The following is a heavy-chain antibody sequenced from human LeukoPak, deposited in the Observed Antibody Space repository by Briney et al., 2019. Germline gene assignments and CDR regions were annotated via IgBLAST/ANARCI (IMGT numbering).Heavy chain of an antibody. J-gene: IGHJ6*04. Sequence: ASVKVSCKASGYTFTSYGISWVRQAPGQGLEWMGWISAYNGNTNYAQKLQGRVTMTTDTSTSTAYMELRSLRSDDTAVYYCARVLLWFGELLPNGMDVWGKGTTVTDSS. D-gene: IGHD3-10*01. CDR2: ISAYNGNT. CDR3: ARVLLWFGELLPNGMDV. CDR1: GYTFTSYG. V-gene: IGHV1-18*04.